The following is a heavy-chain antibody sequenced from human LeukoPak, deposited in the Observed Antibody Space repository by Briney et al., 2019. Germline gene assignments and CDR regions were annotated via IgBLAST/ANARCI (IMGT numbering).Heavy chain of an antibody. D-gene: IGHD1-26*01. CDR3: AREIRGIWCDL. CDR2: IYYSGST. V-gene: IGHV4-31*03. Sequence: SEPLSLTCTVSGGSISSGGYYWSWIRQHPGKGLGWIWYIYYSGSTYSNPSLKSRFTISLDTSKNQFSLNLSSVAAAVTSVVYCAREIRGIWCDLWGQGTLVSVSS. J-gene: IGHJ5*02. CDR1: GGSISSGGYY.